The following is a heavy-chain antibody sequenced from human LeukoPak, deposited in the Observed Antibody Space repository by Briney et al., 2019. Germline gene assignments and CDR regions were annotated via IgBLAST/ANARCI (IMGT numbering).Heavy chain of an antibody. CDR2: INPNSGGT. D-gene: IGHD4-17*01. CDR3: ARDLVYGDYVVWFDP. V-gene: IGHV1-2*02. Sequence: ASVKVSCKASGYTFTGYYMHWVRQAPGQGLEWMGWINPNSGGTNYAQKFQGRVTMTRDTSISTAYMELRSLRSDDTAVYYCARDLVYGDYVVWFDPWGQGTLVTVSS. CDR1: GYTFTGYY. J-gene: IGHJ5*02.